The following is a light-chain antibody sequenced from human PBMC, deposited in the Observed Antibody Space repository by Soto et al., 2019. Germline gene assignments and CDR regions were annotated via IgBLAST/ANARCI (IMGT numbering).Light chain of an antibody. Sequence: EIVMTQSPATLSVSPGERVTLSCRASQSVSSNLAWYQQKPGQGPSLLIYGTSTRATGIPARFSGTGSGTEFTLTISSLQSEDFALYYCQQYNDWPLAFGQGTKVDIK. J-gene: IGKJ1*01. CDR2: GTS. CDR3: QQYNDWPLA. V-gene: IGKV3-15*01. CDR1: QSVSSN.